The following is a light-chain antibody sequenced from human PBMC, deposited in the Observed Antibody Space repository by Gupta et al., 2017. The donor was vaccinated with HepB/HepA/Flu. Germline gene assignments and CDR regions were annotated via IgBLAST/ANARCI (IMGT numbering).Light chain of an antibody. V-gene: IGKV3-11*01. CDR2: DAS. Sequence: EIVLTPSPATLSLSPGERATLSCRASQSVSSYLAWYQQKPGQAPRLLISDASNRATGIPARFSGSGSGTDFTLTINSLKPEDFAVYYCLQRSNWPHSFGQGTKLEIK. CDR3: LQRSNWPHS. J-gene: IGKJ2*03. CDR1: QSVSSY.